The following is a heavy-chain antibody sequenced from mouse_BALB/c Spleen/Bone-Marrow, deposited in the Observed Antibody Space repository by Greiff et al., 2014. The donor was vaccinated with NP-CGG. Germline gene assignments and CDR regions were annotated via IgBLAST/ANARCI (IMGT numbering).Heavy chain of an antibody. CDR1: GITVSSYT. D-gene: IGHD1-2*01. Sequence: EVQVVESGGGLVKPGESLKFSCAASGITVSSYTMSWVRQTPEKRLEWVASITGGGTTYYSDSVKGRFTISRDNARNILYLQVSSLRSEDAAIYYCARHYGYVDAMDYWGQGTSATVSS. J-gene: IGHJ4*01. V-gene: IGHV5-6-5*01. CDR3: ARHYGYVDAMDY. CDR2: ITGGGTT.